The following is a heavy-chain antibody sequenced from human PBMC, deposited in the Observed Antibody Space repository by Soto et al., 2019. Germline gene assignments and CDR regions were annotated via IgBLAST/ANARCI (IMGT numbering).Heavy chain of an antibody. D-gene: IGHD1-26*01. CDR3: ASAAGAYDN. Sequence: QVQLVESGGGVVQPGRSLRLSCAASGLTFSSYGMHWVRQAPGKGLEWVAVIWSDGNIKYYADSVKGRFTISRDNSKNTLYLQMNSLRVEDTAVYYCASAAGAYDNWGQGTLVTVSS. J-gene: IGHJ4*02. CDR2: IWSDGNIK. CDR1: GLTFSSYG. V-gene: IGHV3-33*01.